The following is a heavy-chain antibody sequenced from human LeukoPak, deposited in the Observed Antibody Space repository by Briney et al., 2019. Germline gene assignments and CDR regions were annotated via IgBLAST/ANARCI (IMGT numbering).Heavy chain of an antibody. CDR1: GFTFSSYA. CDR2: ISGSGGGT. J-gene: IGHJ5*02. Sequence: GASLRLSCAASGFTFSSYAMSWVRQAPGKGLEWVSAISGSGGGTYYADSVKGRFTISRDNSKNTLYLQMNSLRAEDTAVYYCAQLPPGGVRANWFHPWGQGTLVTVSS. V-gene: IGHV3-23*01. D-gene: IGHD2-8*01. CDR3: AQLPPGGVRANWFHP.